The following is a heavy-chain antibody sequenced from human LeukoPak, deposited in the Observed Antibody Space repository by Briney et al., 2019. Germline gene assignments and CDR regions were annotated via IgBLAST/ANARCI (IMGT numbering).Heavy chain of an antibody. D-gene: IGHD2-21*02. V-gene: IGHV4-59*11. CDR1: GDSISIHP. J-gene: IGHJ4*02. Sequence: SETLSLTCDVSGDSISIHPWSWIRQPQGNGLDYIGFIDYNGNTNYNPSLKSRVTISLDIFKNQFSLNLNSVSAADTAVYYCARLAKCDGNCYSFDLWGQGMLVTVSS. CDR2: IDYNGNT. CDR3: ARLAKCDGNCYSFDL.